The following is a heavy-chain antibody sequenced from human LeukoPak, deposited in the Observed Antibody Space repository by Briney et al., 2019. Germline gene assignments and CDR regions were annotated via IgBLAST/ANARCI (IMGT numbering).Heavy chain of an antibody. D-gene: IGHD6-13*01. CDR1: GFIFSDYE. CDR2: ISFSGNSI. J-gene: IGHJ4*02. V-gene: IGHV3-48*03. CDR3: AKSPSSAAAGMYYFDY. Sequence: GGSLRLSCAASGFIFSDYEMNWVRQAPGKGLEWVSYISFSGNSIYYADSVKGRFTISRDNAKNSLYLQMNSLRAEDTAVYYCAKSPSSAAAGMYYFDYWGQGTLVTVSS.